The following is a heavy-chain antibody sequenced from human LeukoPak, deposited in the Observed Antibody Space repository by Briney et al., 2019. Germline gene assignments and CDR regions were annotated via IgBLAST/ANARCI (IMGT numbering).Heavy chain of an antibody. CDR1: GFTFSSYA. CDR2: ISSSSSTI. J-gene: IGHJ3*02. CDR3: AKDRTYDSTPDAFDI. Sequence: GGSLRLSCAASGFTFSSYAMSWVRQAPGKGLEWVSYISSSSSTIYYADSVKGRFTISRDNAKNSLYLQMNSLRAEDTAVYYCAKDRTYDSTPDAFDIWGQGTMVTVSS. V-gene: IGHV3-48*04. D-gene: IGHD3-22*01.